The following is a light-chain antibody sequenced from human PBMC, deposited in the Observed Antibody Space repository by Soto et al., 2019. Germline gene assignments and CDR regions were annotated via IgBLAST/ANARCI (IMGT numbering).Light chain of an antibody. V-gene: IGKV3-20*01. CDR3: QQYDTSPPYT. CDR2: GAS. Sequence: EIVLTQSPGTLSLSPGERATLSCRASQSIANTYLAWYQQKPGQAPRLLIYGASSRATGIPDRFSGSGSGTDFTITISRLEPEDFAVYYCQQYDTSPPYTFGQGTKLEI. CDR1: QSIANTY. J-gene: IGKJ2*01.